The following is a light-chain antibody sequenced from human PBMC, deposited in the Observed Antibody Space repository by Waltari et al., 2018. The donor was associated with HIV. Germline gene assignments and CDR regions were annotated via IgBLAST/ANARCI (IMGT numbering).Light chain of an antibody. CDR3: QQRGNWPWT. CDR1: QNFNSY. J-gene: IGKJ1*01. Sequence: ELVLTQSPATLSLSPGERATLSCRAGQNFNSYLAWYQQNPGQAPRLLIDDASNRATGIPARFSGSGSGTDFTLTISSLEPEDSAVYYCQQRGNWPWTFGQGTKVEIK. CDR2: DAS. V-gene: IGKV3-11*01.